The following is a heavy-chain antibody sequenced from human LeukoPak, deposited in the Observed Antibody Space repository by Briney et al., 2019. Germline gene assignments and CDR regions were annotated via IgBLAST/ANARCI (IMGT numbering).Heavy chain of an antibody. J-gene: IGHJ6*03. D-gene: IGHD4-17*01. CDR3: AKVRLTVTYYYYMDV. CDR1: GFTFSSYG. CDR2: ISGSGGGT. Sequence: GGSLRLSCAASGFTFSSYGMSWVRQAPGKGLEWVSAISGSGGGTYYADSVKGRFTISRDNSKNTLYLQMNSLRAEDTAVYYCAKVRLTVTYYYYMDVWGKGTTVTVSS. V-gene: IGHV3-23*01.